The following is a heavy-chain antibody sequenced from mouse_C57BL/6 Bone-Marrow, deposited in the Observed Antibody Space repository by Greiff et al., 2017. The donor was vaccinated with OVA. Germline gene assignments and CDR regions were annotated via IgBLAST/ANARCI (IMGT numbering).Heavy chain of an antibody. V-gene: IGHV1-36*01. CDR3: ARCLDGYDHYYYAMDY. D-gene: IGHD2-2*01. J-gene: IGHJ4*01. CDR2: VYPYNGGT. CDR1: GFTFTDYY. Sequence: EVQLQESGPVLVKPGPSVKISCKASGFTFTDYYMHWVKQSHGKSLEWIGLVYPYNGGTSYNQKFKGKATLTVDTSSSTAYMELNSLTSEDSAVYYSARCLDGYDHYYYAMDYWGQGTSVTVSS.